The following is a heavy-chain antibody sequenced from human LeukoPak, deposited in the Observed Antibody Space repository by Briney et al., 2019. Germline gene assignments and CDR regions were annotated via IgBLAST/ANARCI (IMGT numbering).Heavy chain of an antibody. CDR2: ISSSSRTI. D-gene: IGHD1-26*01. J-gene: IGHJ4*02. CDR1: GFTFSDYS. CDR3: ARDSSGSLDY. Sequence: GGSLRLSCAASGFTFSDYSMNWVRQAPGKGLEWLSYISSSSRTIYYADSVRGRFTVSRDNAKDSLYLQMNSLRAEDTAVYYCARDSSGSLDYWGQGTLVTVSS. V-gene: IGHV3-48*01.